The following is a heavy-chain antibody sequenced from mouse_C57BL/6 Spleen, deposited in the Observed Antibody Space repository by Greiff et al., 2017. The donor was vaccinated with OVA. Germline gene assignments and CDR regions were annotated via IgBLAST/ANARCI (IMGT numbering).Heavy chain of an antibody. V-gene: IGHV1-82*01. Sequence: VQLQQSGPELVKPGASVKISCKASGYAFSSSWMNWVKQRPGKGLEWIGRIYPGDGDTNYNGKFKGKATLTADTSSSTAYLHLSSLTSEDSAVYFCARGPPAWYFEVWGTGTTVTVSS. J-gene: IGHJ1*03. CDR3: ARGPPAWYFEV. CDR2: IYPGDGDT. CDR1: GYAFSSSW.